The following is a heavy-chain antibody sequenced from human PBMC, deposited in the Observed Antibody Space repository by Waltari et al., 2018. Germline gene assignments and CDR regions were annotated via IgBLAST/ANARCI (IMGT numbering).Heavy chain of an antibody. D-gene: IGHD6-19*01. CDR2: ISAYNGNT. CDR1: GYTFTRYG. J-gene: IGHJ5*02. V-gene: IGHV1-18*01. Sequence: QVQLVQSGAEVKKPGASVKVSCKASGYTFTRYGTSWVRPAPGQGLEWMGWISAYNGNTNYAQKLQGRVTMTTDTSTGTAYMELRSLRSDDTAVYYCARDRGSGWPYNWFDPWGQGTLVTVSS. CDR3: ARDRGSGWPYNWFDP.